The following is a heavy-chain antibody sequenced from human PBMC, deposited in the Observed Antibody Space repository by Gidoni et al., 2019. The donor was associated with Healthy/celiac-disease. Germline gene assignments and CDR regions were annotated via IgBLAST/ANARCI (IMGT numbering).Heavy chain of an antibody. D-gene: IGHD2-2*01. J-gene: IGHJ6*03. Sequence: QVQLVQSGAEVKKPGASVKVSCKASGYTLPSYDTNGFRQATGQGLEWMGWMNHNSGNTGYAQKFQGRVTMTRNTSISTAYMELSSLRSEDTAVYYCARSGCSSTSCYLADSYYYYYYMDVWGKGTTVTVSS. V-gene: IGHV1-8*01. CDR1: GYTLPSYD. CDR2: MNHNSGNT. CDR3: ARSGCSSTSCYLADSYYYYYYMDV.